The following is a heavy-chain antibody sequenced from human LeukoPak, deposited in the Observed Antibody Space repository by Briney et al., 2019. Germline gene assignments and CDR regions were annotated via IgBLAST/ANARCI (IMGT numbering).Heavy chain of an antibody. CDR3: ARDYGDRPPYYYGMDV. D-gene: IGHD4-17*01. CDR2: ISYDGSNK. J-gene: IGHJ6*02. Sequence: PGRSLRLSCAASGFTFSSYAMHWVGQAPGKGLEWVAVISYDGSNKYYADSVKGRFTISRDNSKNTLYLQMNSLRAEDTAVYYCARDYGDRPPYYYGMDVWGQGTTVTVSS. V-gene: IGHV3-30-3*01. CDR1: GFTFSSYA.